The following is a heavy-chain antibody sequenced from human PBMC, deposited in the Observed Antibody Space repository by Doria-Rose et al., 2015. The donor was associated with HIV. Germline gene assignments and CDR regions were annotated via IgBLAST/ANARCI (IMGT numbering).Heavy chain of an antibody. CDR3: ARVLSGTCDY. D-gene: IGHD1-26*01. CDR1: GGSISHYY. CDR2: IFYTGST. Sequence: QVQLQGSGPGLVKPSETLSLTCSVSGGSISHYYWSWIRQPPGKGLEYIGDIFYTGSTNYSTSLKSRVSISIDTSKDKFSLRLSSVTAADTAVYYCARVLSGTCDYWGQGTLVTVSS. J-gene: IGHJ4*02. V-gene: IGHV4-59*01.